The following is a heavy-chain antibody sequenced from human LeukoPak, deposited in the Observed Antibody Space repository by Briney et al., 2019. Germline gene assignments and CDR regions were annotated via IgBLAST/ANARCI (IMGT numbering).Heavy chain of an antibody. CDR3: AREVGGGATNYFDY. V-gene: IGHV3-30-3*01. D-gene: IGHD1-26*01. CDR2: ISYVGSDK. J-gene: IGHJ4*02. Sequence: GGSLRLSCAASGFTFSSFAMHWVRQAPGKGLEWVAVISYVGSDKDYADSVKGRFTISRDNSKNTLYLQMNSLRADDTAVYYCAREVGGGATNYFDYWGQGTLVTVSS. CDR1: GFTFSSFA.